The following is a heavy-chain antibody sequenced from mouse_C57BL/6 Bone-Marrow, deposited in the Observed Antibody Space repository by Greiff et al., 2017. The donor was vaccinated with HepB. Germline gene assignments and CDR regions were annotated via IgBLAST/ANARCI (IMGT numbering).Heavy chain of an antibody. CDR1: GFTFSSYA. J-gene: IGHJ2*01. V-gene: IGHV5-4*01. Sequence: EVQRVESGGGLVKPGGSLKLSCAASGFTFSSYAMSWVRQTPERRLEWVATISDGGSYTYYPDNVKGRFTISRDNAKNNLYLQMSHLKSEDTAMYYCARGDYVGYWGQGTTLTVSS. CDR3: ARGDYVGY. CDR2: ISDGGSYT.